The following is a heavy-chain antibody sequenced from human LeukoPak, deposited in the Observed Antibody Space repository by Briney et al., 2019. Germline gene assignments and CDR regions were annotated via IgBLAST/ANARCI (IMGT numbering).Heavy chain of an antibody. J-gene: IGHJ3*02. CDR3: ARNPPVAGTGDAFDI. CDR2: INHSGST. D-gene: IGHD6-19*01. Sequence: SETLSLTCAVYGGSFSGYYWSWIRQPPGKGLEWIGEINHSGSTNYNPSLKSRVTISVDTPKNQFSLKLSSVTAADTAVYYCARNPPVAGTGDAFDIWGQGTMVTVSS. V-gene: IGHV4-34*01. CDR1: GGSFSGYY.